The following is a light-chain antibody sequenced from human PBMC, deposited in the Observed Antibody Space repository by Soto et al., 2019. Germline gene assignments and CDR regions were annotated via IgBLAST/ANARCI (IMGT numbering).Light chain of an antibody. V-gene: IGLV2-14*01. J-gene: IGLJ2*01. CDR1: SSDVGGHNY. CDR2: EVS. Sequence: QSALTQPASVSGSPGQSITISCTGTSSDVGGHNYVSWYQQHPGKAPKLLIYEVSNRPSGVSNRFSGSKSGNTASLTISGLQAEDEADYYCSSYTGSSTLVFGGGTKLTVL. CDR3: SSYTGSSTLV.